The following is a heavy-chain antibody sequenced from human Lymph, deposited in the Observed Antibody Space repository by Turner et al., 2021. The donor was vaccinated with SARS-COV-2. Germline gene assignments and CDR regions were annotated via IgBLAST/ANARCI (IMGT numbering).Heavy chain of an antibody. D-gene: IGHD1-1*01. Sequence: EVQLVETGGGLIQPGGSLRLSCAASGFIVSSNYMNWVRQAPGKGLEWVSLIYSGGSTYYADSVKGRFTISRDNSKNTLYLQMNSLRAEDTAVYDCARDLQLYGMDVWGQGTTVTVSS. CDR1: GFIVSSNY. V-gene: IGHV3-53*02. CDR3: ARDLQLYGMDV. J-gene: IGHJ6*02. CDR2: IYSGGST.